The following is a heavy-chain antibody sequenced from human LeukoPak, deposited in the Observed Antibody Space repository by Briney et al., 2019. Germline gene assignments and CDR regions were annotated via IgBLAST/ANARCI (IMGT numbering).Heavy chain of an antibody. CDR3: ARKTYYYDSSGYPHFDY. Sequence: PSETLSLTCTVSGGSISSYYWGWIRQPPGKGLEWIGSIYYSGSTYYNPSLKSRVTISVDTSKNQFSLKLSSVTAADTAVYYCARKTYYYDSSGYPHFDYWGQGTLVTVSS. V-gene: IGHV4-39*07. J-gene: IGHJ4*02. D-gene: IGHD3-22*01. CDR1: GGSISSYY. CDR2: IYYSGST.